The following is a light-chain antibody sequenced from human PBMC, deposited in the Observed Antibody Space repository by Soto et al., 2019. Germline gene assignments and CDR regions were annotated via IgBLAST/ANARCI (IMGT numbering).Light chain of an antibody. Sequence: EVVKTQSPATLSASPGERNTLSCKASQSVSSNVAWYQQNPGQAPRLLIYDASNRATGIPARFSGSGSGTEFTLTISSLQSEDFAVFYCHQYNDWPPAFGQGTEVDI. V-gene: IGKV3-15*01. CDR3: HQYNDWPPA. CDR1: QSVSSN. J-gene: IGKJ1*01. CDR2: DAS.